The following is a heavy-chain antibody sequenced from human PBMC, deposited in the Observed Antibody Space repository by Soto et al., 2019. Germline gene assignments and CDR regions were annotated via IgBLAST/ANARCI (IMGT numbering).Heavy chain of an antibody. V-gene: IGHV4-4*02. Sequence: QVLLQESGPGLVQPSGTLSLSCAVSGVSISSNYYWGWVRQSPGKGLEWLGDISHIGRVNYSPSLMSGVTISMDRSENQFSLKLNSVPAAATAVCYCVRSFGWYAIDYWGQGTLVIVSS. CDR3: VRSFGWYAIDY. J-gene: IGHJ4*02. CDR1: GVSISSNYY. D-gene: IGHD6-19*01. CDR2: ISHIGRV.